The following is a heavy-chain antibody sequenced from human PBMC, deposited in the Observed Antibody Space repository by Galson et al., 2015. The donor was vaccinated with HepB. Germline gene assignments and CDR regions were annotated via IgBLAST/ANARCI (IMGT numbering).Heavy chain of an antibody. Sequence: SLRLSCAASGFTFSSYAMSWVRQAPGKGLEWVSAISGSGGSTYYADSVKGRFTISRDNSKNTLYLQMNSLRAEDTAVYYCAKGTTGGYYYYGMDVWGQGTTVTVSS. CDR1: GFTFSSYA. D-gene: IGHD2/OR15-2a*01. J-gene: IGHJ6*02. CDR3: AKGTTGGYYYYGMDV. V-gene: IGHV3-23*01. CDR2: ISGSGGST.